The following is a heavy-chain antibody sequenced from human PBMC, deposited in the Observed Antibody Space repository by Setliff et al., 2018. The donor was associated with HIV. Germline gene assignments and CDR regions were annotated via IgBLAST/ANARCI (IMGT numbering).Heavy chain of an antibody. CDR2: MNPNSANT. CDR3: ARDSGSYSADYYFDY. D-gene: IGHD1-26*01. V-gene: IGHV1-8*01. J-gene: IGHJ4*02. CDR1: GSTFSTYD. Sequence: VSCKASGSTFSTYDINWVRQATGQGPEWMGWMNPNSANTDYTQKFQDRVTMTSDTSTSTVYMELSSLKSEDTAVYYCARDSGSYSADYYFDYWGQGTLVTVSS.